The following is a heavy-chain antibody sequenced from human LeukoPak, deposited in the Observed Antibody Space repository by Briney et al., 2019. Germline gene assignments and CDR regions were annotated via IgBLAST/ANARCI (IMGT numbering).Heavy chain of an antibody. CDR3: ARQISGSYYDWTYYFDY. CDR2: IYYSGST. J-gene: IGHJ4*02. V-gene: IGHV4-39*01. CDR1: GGSISSSSYY. D-gene: IGHD1-26*01. Sequence: PSETLSLTCTVSGGSISSSSYYWGWIRQPPGKGLEWIGSIYYSGSTYYNPSLKSRVTISVDTSKNQFSLKLSSVTAADTAVYYCARQISGSYYDWTYYFDYWGQGTLVTVSS.